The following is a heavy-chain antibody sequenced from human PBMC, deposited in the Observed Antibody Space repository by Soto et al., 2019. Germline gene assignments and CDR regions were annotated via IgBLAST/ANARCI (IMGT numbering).Heavy chain of an antibody. Sequence: QEQLVQSGGEVKKPGASVRVSCKASGYTFTKYGITWVRQAPGQGLEWMGWIGVYNGKTNYARKLQGRVIMTADTSASKAYMELRSLRSDDTGVYYCSRDRYCTSPSCYNHYYYGMDIWGQGTTVSVSS. CDR2: IGVYNGKT. CDR1: GYTFTKYG. D-gene: IGHD2-2*02. V-gene: IGHV1-18*04. J-gene: IGHJ6*02. CDR3: SRDRYCTSPSCYNHYYYGMDI.